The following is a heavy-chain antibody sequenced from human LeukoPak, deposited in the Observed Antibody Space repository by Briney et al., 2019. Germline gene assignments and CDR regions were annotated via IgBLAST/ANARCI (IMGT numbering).Heavy chain of an antibody. V-gene: IGHV4-38-2*02. CDR2: IYYSGST. CDR1: GYSFDSGYY. CDR3: ARLYCISTSCYTIDY. J-gene: IGHJ4*02. D-gene: IGHD2-2*02. Sequence: SETLSLTCTVSGYSFDSGYYWGWIRQPPGKGLEWIANIYYSGSTSYNPSLKSRVTVSIDTSKNKFSLQLYSVSAADTALYYCARLYCISTSCYTIDYWGQGTLVTVSS.